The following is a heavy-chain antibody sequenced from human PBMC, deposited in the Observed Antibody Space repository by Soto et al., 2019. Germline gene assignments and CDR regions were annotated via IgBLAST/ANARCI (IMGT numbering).Heavy chain of an antibody. J-gene: IGHJ5*02. CDR2: ISAYNGNT. CDR3: ARDYGTYYYDSSGYSPDP. Sequence: ASVKVSCKASGYTFTSYGISWVRQAPGQGLEWMGWISAYNGNTNYEQKLQGRVTMTTDTSTSTAYMELRSLRSDDTAVYYCARDYGTYYYDSSGYSPDPWGQGTLVTVSS. D-gene: IGHD3-22*01. CDR1: GYTFTSYG. V-gene: IGHV1-18*01.